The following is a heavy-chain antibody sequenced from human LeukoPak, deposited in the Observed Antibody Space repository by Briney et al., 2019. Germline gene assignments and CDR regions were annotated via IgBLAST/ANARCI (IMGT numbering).Heavy chain of an antibody. V-gene: IGHV3-7*01. D-gene: IGHD3-3*01. CDR2: IKKDGSER. CDR3: ASNDFWSHFLDY. CDR1: ELIFSDFC. Sequence: GGSLRLSCVASELIFSDFCMTWVRHSRGKGLEWVATIKKDGSERYYVDSVEGRFTISRDNAENTLYLHMNSLRAEDTAVYYCASNDFWSHFLDYWGQGTLVTVSS. J-gene: IGHJ4*02.